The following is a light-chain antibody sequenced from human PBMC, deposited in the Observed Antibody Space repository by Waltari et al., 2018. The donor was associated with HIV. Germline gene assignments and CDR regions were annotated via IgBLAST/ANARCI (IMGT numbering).Light chain of an antibody. CDR2: GAS. CDR1: QSVRSAS. CDR3: QQYADSPLT. V-gene: IGKV3-20*01. J-gene: IGKJ4*01. Sequence: EIVLTQSPGTLSLSPGERATLSCRASQSVRSASLAWYQQKPGQAPRLLIYGASSRAPGIPDRFSGSGAVTDFILTISRLEPEDCAVYYCQQYADSPLTFGGGTKVEIK.